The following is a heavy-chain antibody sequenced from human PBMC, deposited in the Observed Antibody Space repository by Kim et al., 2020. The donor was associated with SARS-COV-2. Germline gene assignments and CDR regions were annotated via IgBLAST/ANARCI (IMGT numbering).Heavy chain of an antibody. Sequence: DSVKGRFTIPRDNAKNSLYLQMNSLGAEDTAVYYCARGSPWYGGKKAFDYWGQGTLVTVSS. J-gene: IGHJ4*02. CDR3: ARGSPWYGGKKAFDY. V-gene: IGHV3-21*01. D-gene: IGHD2-15*01.